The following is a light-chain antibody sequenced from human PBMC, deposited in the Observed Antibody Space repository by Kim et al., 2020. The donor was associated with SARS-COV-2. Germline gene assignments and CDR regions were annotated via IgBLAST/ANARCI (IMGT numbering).Light chain of an antibody. CDR2: DVS. CDR3: SSYTSSSTLV. Sequence: GQSTTMSCTGASGDGGGYDYVPWSKRHPGRAPKLMIYDVSKRPSGVSNGFSGSKSGKTASLTISGLKAENEADYYGSSYTSSSTLVFGGGTQLTVL. CDR1: SGDGGGYDY. J-gene: IGLJ3*02. V-gene: IGLV2-14*04.